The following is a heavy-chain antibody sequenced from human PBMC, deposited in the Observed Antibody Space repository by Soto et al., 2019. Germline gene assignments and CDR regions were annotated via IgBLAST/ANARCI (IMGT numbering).Heavy chain of an antibody. J-gene: IGHJ6*02. Sequence: GASVKFSCKASGGTFSSYAISWVRQAPGQGLEWMGGIIPIFGTANYAQKFQGRVTITADESTSTAYMELSSLRSEDTAVYYCARYGSSDNYYYYGMDVWGQGTTVTVSS. CDR1: GGTFSSYA. CDR3: ARYGSSDNYYYYGMDV. V-gene: IGHV1-69*13. CDR2: IIPIFGTA. D-gene: IGHD6-6*01.